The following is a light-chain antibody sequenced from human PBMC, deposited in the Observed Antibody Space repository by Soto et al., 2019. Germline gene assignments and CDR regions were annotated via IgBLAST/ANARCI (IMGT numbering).Light chain of an antibody. CDR3: QHYDRPPYS. V-gene: IGKV3-20*01. CDR1: QSVSLNS. CDR2: GAS. Sequence: EIVVTQSPGTLSLSPGERGTLSCRASQSVSLNSLAWFQQKPGQPPSLLLYGASTRAPGIPDRFSGSGSGTHFTLTITRLEPEDSAVYFCQHYDRPPYSFGQGTKLEIK. J-gene: IGKJ2*01.